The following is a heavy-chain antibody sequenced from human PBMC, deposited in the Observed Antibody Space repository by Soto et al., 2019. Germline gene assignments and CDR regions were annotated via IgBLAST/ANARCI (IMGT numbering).Heavy chain of an antibody. CDR1: GGSISSYY. CDR3: ARHRQGLWWLQRLTGWFDP. CDR2: IYYSGST. D-gene: IGHD2-21*01. Sequence: SETLSLTCTVSGGSISSYYWSWIRQPPGKGLEWIGYIYYSGSTNYNPSLKSRVTISVDTSKNQFSLKLSSVTAADTAVYYCARHRQGLWWLQRLTGWFDPWGQGTLVTVSS. V-gene: IGHV4-59*08. J-gene: IGHJ5*02.